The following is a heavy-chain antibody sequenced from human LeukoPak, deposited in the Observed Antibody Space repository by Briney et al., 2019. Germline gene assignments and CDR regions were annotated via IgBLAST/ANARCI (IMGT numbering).Heavy chain of an antibody. Sequence: GGSLRLSCAASGFTFSSYWMSWVRKAPGKGLEWVANIKQDGSEKYYVDSVKGRFTISRDNAKNSLYLQMNSLRAEDTAVYYCARDPLTGKYYFDYWGQGTLVTVSS. CDR2: IKQDGSEK. J-gene: IGHJ4*02. CDR3: ARDPLTGKYYFDY. V-gene: IGHV3-7*01. D-gene: IGHD7-27*01. CDR1: GFTFSSYW.